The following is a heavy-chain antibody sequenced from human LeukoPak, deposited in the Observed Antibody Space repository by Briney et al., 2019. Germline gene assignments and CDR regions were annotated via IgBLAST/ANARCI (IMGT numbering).Heavy chain of an antibody. Sequence: GGSLRLSCGASGFAFSDYSMNWVRQAPGKGLEWVANIRKDGSEKDYVDSVKGRFTVSRDNAKDSLYLQMNSLRAEDTAVYYCATYSSGWLGRGVYWGQGTLVTVSS. CDR3: ATYSSGWLGRGVY. J-gene: IGHJ4*02. D-gene: IGHD6-19*01. CDR2: IRKDGSEK. CDR1: GFAFSDYS. V-gene: IGHV3-7*01.